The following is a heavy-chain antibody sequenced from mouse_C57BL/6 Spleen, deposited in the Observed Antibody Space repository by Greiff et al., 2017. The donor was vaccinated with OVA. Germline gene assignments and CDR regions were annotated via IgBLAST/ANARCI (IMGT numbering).Heavy chain of an antibody. Sequence: QVQLQQPGAELVKPGASVKMSCKASGYTFTSYWITWVKQRPGQGLEWIGDIYPGSGSTNYNEKFKSKATLTVDTSSSTAYMQLSSLTSEDSAVYYCARHEDYYGSSYYFDYWGQGTTLTVSS. D-gene: IGHD1-1*01. V-gene: IGHV1-55*01. CDR3: ARHEDYYGSSYYFDY. J-gene: IGHJ2*01. CDR2: IYPGSGST. CDR1: GYTFTSYW.